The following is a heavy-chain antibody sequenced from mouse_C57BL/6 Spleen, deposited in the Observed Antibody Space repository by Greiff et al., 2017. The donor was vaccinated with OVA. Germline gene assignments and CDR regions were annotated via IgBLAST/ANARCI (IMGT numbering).Heavy chain of an antibody. V-gene: IGHV1-78*01. CDR1: GYTFTDHT. D-gene: IGHD1-1*01. Sequence: QVQLKESDAELVKPGASVKISCKVSGYTFTDHTIHWMKQRPEQGLEWIGYIYPRDGSTKCNEKFKGKATLTADKSSSTAYMQLNSLTSEDSAVYFCARGDYYGSRRYYYAMDYWGQGTSVTVSS. J-gene: IGHJ4*01. CDR3: ARGDYYGSRRYYYAMDY. CDR2: IYPRDGST.